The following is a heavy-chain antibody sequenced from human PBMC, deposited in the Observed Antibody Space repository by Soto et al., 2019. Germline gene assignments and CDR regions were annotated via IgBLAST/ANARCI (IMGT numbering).Heavy chain of an antibody. CDR1: GGTFSSYA. CDR2: IIPIFGTA. J-gene: IGHJ4*02. V-gene: IGHV1-69*06. D-gene: IGHD3-10*01. CDR3: ARGGEHKPAGSGSYYSYYFDY. Sequence: SVKVSCKASGGTFSSYAISWVRQAPGQGLEWMGGIIPIFGTANYAQKFQGRVTITADKSTSTAYTELSSLRSEDTAVYYCARGGEHKPAGSGSYYSYYFDYWGQGTLVTVSS.